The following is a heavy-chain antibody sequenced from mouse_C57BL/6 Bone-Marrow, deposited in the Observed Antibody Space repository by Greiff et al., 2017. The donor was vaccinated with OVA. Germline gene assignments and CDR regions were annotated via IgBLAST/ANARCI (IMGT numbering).Heavy chain of an antibody. V-gene: IGHV5-4*01. Sequence: DVQLVESGGGLVKPGGSLKLSCAASGFTFSSYAMSWVRQTPEKRLEWVATISDGGSYTYYPDNVKGRFTISRDNAKNNLYLQMSHLKSEDTAMYYCAREGGDYDGFDYWGQGTTLTVSS. CDR3: AREGGDYDGFDY. CDR2: ISDGGSYT. J-gene: IGHJ2*01. D-gene: IGHD2-4*01. CDR1: GFTFSSYA.